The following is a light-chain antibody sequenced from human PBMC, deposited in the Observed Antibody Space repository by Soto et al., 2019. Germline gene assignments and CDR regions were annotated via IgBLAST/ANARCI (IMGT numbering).Light chain of an antibody. V-gene: IGLV3-25*03. CDR1: ALPKQY. Sequence: SYELTQPPSVSVSPGQMARITCSGDALPKQYAYWYQQKPGQAPVLLIYKTNERPSGIPERFPGSSSGTTVTLTISGVQAEDEADYYCQSADKSGTYVFGTGTKVTVL. CDR3: QSADKSGTYV. CDR2: KTN. J-gene: IGLJ1*01.